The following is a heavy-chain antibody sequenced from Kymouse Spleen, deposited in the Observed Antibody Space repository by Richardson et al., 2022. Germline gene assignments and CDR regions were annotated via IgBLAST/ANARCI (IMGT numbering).Heavy chain of an antibody. D-gene: IGHD3-10*01. Sequence: EVQLVESGGGLVQPGRSLRLSCAASGFTFDDYAMHWVRQAPGKGLEWVSGISWNSGSIGYADSVKGRFTISRDNAKNSLYLQMNSLRAEDTALYYCAKDINYGSGSYYPNAYYYGMDVWGQGTTVTVSS. CDR1: GFTFDDYA. V-gene: IGHV3-9*01. CDR2: ISWNSGSI. J-gene: IGHJ6*02. CDR3: AKDINYGSGSYYPNAYYYGMDV.